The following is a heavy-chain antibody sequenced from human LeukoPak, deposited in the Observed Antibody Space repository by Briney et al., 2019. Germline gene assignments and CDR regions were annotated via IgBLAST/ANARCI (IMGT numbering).Heavy chain of an antibody. J-gene: IGHJ4*02. Sequence: GEPLQISGKASVSTFTSYWIGWVRQLHGKGLKCMGIIRYGYSESRYSPTLQRQVTISTDKSITTAYLHWSGLKASDTAMDYCARRLGATQQYFDFWGQGALVTVSS. D-gene: IGHD1-26*01. CDR3: ARRLGATQQYFDF. CDR2: IRYGYSES. V-gene: IGHV5-51*01. CDR1: VSTFTSYW.